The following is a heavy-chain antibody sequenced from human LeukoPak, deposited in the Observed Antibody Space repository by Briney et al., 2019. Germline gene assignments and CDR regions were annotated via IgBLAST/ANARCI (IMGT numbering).Heavy chain of an antibody. Sequence: SVKVSCKASGGTFSSYAISWVRQAPGQGLEWMGGIIPIFGTANYAQKLQGRVTITADESTSTAYMELSSLRSEDTAVYDCARGRVVREPRDYYGMDVWGKGTTVTVSS. J-gene: IGHJ6*04. CDR2: IIPIFGTA. CDR3: ARGRVVREPRDYYGMDV. D-gene: IGHD3-10*01. V-gene: IGHV1-69*01. CDR1: GGTFSSYA.